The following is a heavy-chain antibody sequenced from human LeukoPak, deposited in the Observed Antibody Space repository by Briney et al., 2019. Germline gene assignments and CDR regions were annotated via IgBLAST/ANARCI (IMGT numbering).Heavy chain of an antibody. D-gene: IGHD6-13*01. CDR2: ITSSGSTI. CDR3: ARLRTGRFSTSWFDY. J-gene: IGHJ4*02. Sequence: GGSLRLSCAASGFNFSTYTMNWVRQAPGKGLEWVSSITSSGSTIFYADSVKGRFTVSRDNAKNSLFLQVYSLTAEDTATYYCARLRTGRFSTSWFDYWGQGSLVTVSS. V-gene: IGHV3-48*04. CDR1: GFNFSTYT.